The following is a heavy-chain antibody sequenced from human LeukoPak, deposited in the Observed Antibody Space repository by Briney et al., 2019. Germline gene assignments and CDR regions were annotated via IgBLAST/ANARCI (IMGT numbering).Heavy chain of an antibody. CDR3: AKLGWYYYDSSGYYPY. D-gene: IGHD3-22*01. V-gene: IGHV3-23*01. CDR2: ISGSGGST. Sequence: PGGSLRLSCAASGVTFSSYAMSWVRQAPGKGLEWVSAISGSGGSTYYADSVKGRFTISRDNSKNTLYLQMNSLRAEDTAVYYCAKLGWYYYDSSGYYPYWGQGTLVTVSS. CDR1: GVTFSSYA. J-gene: IGHJ4*02.